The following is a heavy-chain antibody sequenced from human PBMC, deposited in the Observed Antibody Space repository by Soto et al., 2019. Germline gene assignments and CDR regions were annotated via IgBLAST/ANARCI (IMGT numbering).Heavy chain of an antibody. CDR2: IYYSGST. CDR1: GGSISSSSYY. Sequence: PSETLSLTCTVSGGSISSSSYYWGWIRQPPGKGLEWIGSIYYSGSTYYNPSLKSRVTISVGTSKNQFSLKLSSVTAADTAVYYCSRQLDCYDSSGYAFDIWGQGTMVA. V-gene: IGHV4-39*01. J-gene: IGHJ3*02. CDR3: SRQLDCYDSSGYAFDI. D-gene: IGHD3-22*01.